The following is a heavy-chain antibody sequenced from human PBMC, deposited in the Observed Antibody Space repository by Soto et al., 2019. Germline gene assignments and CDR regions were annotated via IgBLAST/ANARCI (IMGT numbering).Heavy chain of an antibody. CDR1: GVTVSNYL. V-gene: IGHV3-66*01. CDR2: IYSGGGT. CDR3: ERSVPGSTLGY. D-gene: IGHD3-16*01. Sequence: EVQLVESGGGLVQPGGSLRLSCAASGVTVSNYLMSWVRQAPGKGLECVSSIYSGGGTHYADSVRGRFTISRDNSTNKASLQMNSLKADDTAVYYCERSVPGSTLGYWGQATLVTVSS. J-gene: IGHJ4*02.